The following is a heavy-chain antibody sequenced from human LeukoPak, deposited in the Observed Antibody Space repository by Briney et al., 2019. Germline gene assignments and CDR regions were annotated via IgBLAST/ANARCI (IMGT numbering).Heavy chain of an antibody. J-gene: IGHJ4*02. D-gene: IGHD3-22*01. CDR1: GYSFPIYG. CDR2: INPNGGSI. CDR3: ARATYYYDSSGYAH. Sequence: SVKASCQASGYSFPIYGISWVRQAPGQGLEWMGIINPNGGSISYTQKFQGRGTMTTDTSTSTAYMELSSLRSEDTAVYYCARATYYYDSSGYAHWGQGTLVTVSS. V-gene: IGHV1-46*01.